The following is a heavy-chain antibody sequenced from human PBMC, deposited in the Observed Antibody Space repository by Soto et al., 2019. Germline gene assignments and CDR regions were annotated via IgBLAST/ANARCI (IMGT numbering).Heavy chain of an antibody. V-gene: IGHV3-23*01. Sequence: GGSLRLSCAASGFTFSSYAMSWVRQAPGKGLEWVSAISGSGGSTYYADSVKGRFTISRDNSKNTLYLQMNSLRAEDTAVYYCAKDFVVVPAASHPMDVWGKGTTVTVSS. CDR2: ISGSGGST. CDR1: GFTFSSYA. J-gene: IGHJ6*03. CDR3: AKDFVVVPAASHPMDV. D-gene: IGHD2-2*01.